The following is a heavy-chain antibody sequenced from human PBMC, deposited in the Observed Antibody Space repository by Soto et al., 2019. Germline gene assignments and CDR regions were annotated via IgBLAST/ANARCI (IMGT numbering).Heavy chain of an antibody. V-gene: IGHV3-7*03. CDR3: AKDYSTVTTDPLSVVLFDY. D-gene: IGHD4-17*01. J-gene: IGHJ4*02. CDR1: GFTFRTYW. CDR2: INQDGSVK. Sequence: PGGSLRLSCAASGFTFRTYWMNWVRQAPGKGLEWVAKINQDGSVKYYVDSVRGRFTISRDNSKNTVYLQMNSLRAEDTAVYYCAKDYSTVTTDPLSVVLFDYCGQGALVTVSS.